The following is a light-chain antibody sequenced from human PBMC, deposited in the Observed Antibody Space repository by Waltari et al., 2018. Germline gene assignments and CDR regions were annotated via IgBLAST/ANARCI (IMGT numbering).Light chain of an antibody. V-gene: IGLV8-61*01. Sequence: QTVVTQEPSVSVSPGGTVTLTCALSSGSVSTSFYHSWYQQAPGQAPRTLIYSTNTRLFGVPNRFSGSILGNKAALTIAGAQADDEADYYCVLYMDSGVWVFGGGTKLTVL. CDR2: STN. CDR1: SGSVSTSFY. J-gene: IGLJ3*02. CDR3: VLYMDSGVWV.